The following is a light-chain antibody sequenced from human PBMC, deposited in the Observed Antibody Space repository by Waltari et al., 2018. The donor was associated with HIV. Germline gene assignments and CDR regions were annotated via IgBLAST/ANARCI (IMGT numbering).Light chain of an antibody. CDR1: QSVTSN. V-gene: IGKV3-15*01. CDR2: GAS. CDR3: QQYNNWPPT. Sequence: EIVMTQTTATLSVSRGERATLSCRASQSVTSNLAWYQQKPGQAPRLLIYGASTRATGIPARFSGGGSGTEFTLTIRSLQSEDFAVYYCQQYNNWPPTFGQGTKVEIK. J-gene: IGKJ1*01.